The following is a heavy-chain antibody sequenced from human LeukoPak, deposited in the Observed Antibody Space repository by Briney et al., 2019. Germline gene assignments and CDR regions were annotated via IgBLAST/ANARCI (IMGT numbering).Heavy chain of an antibody. V-gene: IGHV3-30*18. J-gene: IGHJ5*02. D-gene: IGHD3-10*01. Sequence: PGRSLRLSCAASGFTFSSYGMHWVRQAPDKGLEWVAVISYDGSNKYYADSVKGRFTISRDNSKNTLYLQMNSLRAEDTAVYYCAKSADGSGSTKFDPWGQGTLVTVSS. CDR2: ISYDGSNK. CDR3: AKSADGSGSTKFDP. CDR1: GFTFSSYG.